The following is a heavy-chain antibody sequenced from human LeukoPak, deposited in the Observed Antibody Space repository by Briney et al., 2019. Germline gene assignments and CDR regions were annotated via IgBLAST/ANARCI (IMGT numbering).Heavy chain of an antibody. CDR1: GYTFTGYY. CDR3: ASPYDYGDHYLDALHI. CDR2: INPNSGGT. J-gene: IGHJ3*02. D-gene: IGHD4-17*01. V-gene: IGHV1-2*02. Sequence: ASVKVSCKASGYTFTGYYMHWVRQAPGQGLEWMGWINPNSGGTNYAQKFQGRVTMTRDTSISTAYMELSRLRSDDTAVYYCASPYDYGDHYLDALHIWGQGTIVTVS.